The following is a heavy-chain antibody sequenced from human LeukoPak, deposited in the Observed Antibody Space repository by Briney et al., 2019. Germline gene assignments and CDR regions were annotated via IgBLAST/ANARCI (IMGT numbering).Heavy chain of an antibody. Sequence: PSQTLSLTCTVSGGSISSGDYYWSWIRRPPGKGLEWIGYIYYSGSTYYNPSLKSRVTISVDTSKNQFSLKLSSVTAADTAVYYCARENYYDSSVVDYWGQGTLVTVSS. D-gene: IGHD3-22*01. CDR3: ARENYYDSSVVDY. J-gene: IGHJ4*02. CDR1: GGSISSGDYY. CDR2: IYYSGST. V-gene: IGHV4-30-4*01.